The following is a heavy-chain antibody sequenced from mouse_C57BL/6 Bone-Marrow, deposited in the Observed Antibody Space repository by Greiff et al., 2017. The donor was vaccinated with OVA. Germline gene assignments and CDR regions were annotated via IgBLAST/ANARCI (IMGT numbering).Heavy chain of an antibody. D-gene: IGHD1-1*01. CDR3: ARSGRLLRYYWYFDV. Sequence: QVQLQQSGAELARPGASVKLSCKASGYTFTSYGISWVKQRTGQGLEWIGEIYPRSGNTYYNEKFKGKATLTADKSSSTAYMELRSLTSEDSAVYFCARSGRLLRYYWYFDVWGTGTTVTVAS. V-gene: IGHV1-81*01. CDR2: IYPRSGNT. CDR1: GYTFTSYG. J-gene: IGHJ1*03.